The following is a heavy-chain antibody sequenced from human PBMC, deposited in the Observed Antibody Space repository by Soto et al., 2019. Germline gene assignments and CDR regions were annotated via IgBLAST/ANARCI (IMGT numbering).Heavy chain of an antibody. Sequence: EVQLVESGEGLVQPGGSLRLSCAASGFTFRTWMHWVRQAPGKGLVWVSRINSDGSSITYADSVKGRFIISRDNAKNTLYLQMNSLTVDDTAVYYCTRGASGYGNFDYWGQGVLVTVSS. CDR1: GFTFRTW. CDR2: INSDGSSI. CDR3: TRGASGYGNFDY. J-gene: IGHJ4*02. D-gene: IGHD5-12*01. V-gene: IGHV3-74*01.